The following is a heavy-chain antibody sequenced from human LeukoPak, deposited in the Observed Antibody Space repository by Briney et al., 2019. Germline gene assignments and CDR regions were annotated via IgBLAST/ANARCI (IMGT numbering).Heavy chain of an antibody. V-gene: IGHV1-24*01. Sequence: ASVKASCKVSGYTLTELSMHWVRQAPGKGLEWMGGFDPEDGETIYAQKFQGRVTMTEDTSTDTAYMELSSLRSEDTAVYYCATGFHCSSTSCYRDDWFDPWGQGTLVTVSS. CDR3: ATGFHCSSTSCYRDDWFDP. D-gene: IGHD2-2*01. CDR1: GYTLTELS. J-gene: IGHJ5*02. CDR2: FDPEDGET.